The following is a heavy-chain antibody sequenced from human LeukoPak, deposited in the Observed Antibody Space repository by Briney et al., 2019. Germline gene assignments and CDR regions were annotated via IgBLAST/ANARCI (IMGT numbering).Heavy chain of an antibody. D-gene: IGHD3-10*01. CDR1: GGSISNGDYY. J-gene: IGHJ6*02. Sequence: SQTLSLTCTVSGGSISNGDYYWNWVRQPPGKGLEWIGNIYYTGSTSYNPSLKSRLTISVDTSKNQFSLQLSSVTVTDTAVYYCGGVRDFGMDVWGQGTTVTVSS. CDR2: IYYTGST. CDR3: GGVRDFGMDV. V-gene: IGHV4-30-4*01.